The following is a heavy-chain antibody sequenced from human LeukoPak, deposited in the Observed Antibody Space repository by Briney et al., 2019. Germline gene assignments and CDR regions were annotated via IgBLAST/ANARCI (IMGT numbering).Heavy chain of an antibody. D-gene: IGHD1-1*01. CDR3: ARGPIQLWIHNAMDV. V-gene: IGHV3-49*04. CDR1: GLTFGDHA. J-gene: IGHJ6*02. CDR2: IRSKAYRGTT. Sequence: GGSLRLSCTGSGLTFGDHAMSWVRQAPGKGLEWVGFIRSKAYRGTTEYAASVRGRFTISRDDSASIAYLQMNSLRTEDTAVYYCARGPIQLWIHNAMDVWGQGTTVTVSS.